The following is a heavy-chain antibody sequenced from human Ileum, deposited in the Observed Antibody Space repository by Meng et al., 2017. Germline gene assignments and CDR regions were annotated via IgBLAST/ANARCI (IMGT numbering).Heavy chain of an antibody. CDR2: INTNTGNP. V-gene: IGHV7-4-1*02. D-gene: IGHD4-17*01. J-gene: IGHJ4*02. CDR1: GYIFTTYA. Sequence: QGQLGKSGSELKKPGALVKVSCKASGYIFTTYAINWVRQAPGQGLEWMGWINTNTGNPTYAQGFTGRFVFSLDTSVNTAYLQISSLKAEDTAVYYCARVTGGDYGIEFAYWGQGTLVTVSS. CDR3: ARVTGGDYGIEFAY.